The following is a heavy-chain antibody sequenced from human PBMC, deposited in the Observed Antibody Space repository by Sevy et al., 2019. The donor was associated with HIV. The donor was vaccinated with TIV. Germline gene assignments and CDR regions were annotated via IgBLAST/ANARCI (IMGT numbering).Heavy chain of an antibody. J-gene: IGHJ5*02. CDR3: ASEGGYSYGLNWFDP. CDR1: GGTFSSYA. V-gene: IGHV1-69*13. Sequence: ASVKVSCKASGGTFSSYAISWVRQAPGQGLEWMGGIIPIFGTANYAQKFQGRVTITADESTSTAYMELSSLRSEDTAVYCCASEGGYSYGLNWFDPWGQGTLVTVSS. D-gene: IGHD5-18*01. CDR2: IIPIFGTA.